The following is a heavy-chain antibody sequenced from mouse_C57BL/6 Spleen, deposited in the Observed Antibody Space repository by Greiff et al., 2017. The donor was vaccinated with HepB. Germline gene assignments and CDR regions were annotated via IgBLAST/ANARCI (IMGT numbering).Heavy chain of an antibody. CDR3: ARHLLEYAMDY. V-gene: IGHV5-16*01. J-gene: IGHJ4*01. CDR2: INYDGSST. CDR1: GFTFSDYY. D-gene: IGHD2-10*01. Sequence: EVQRVESEGGLVQPGSSMKLSCTASGFTFSDYYMAWVRQVPEKGLEWVANINYDGSSTYYLDSLKSRFIISRDNAKNILYLQMSSLKSEDTATYYCARHLLEYAMDYWGQGTSVTVSS.